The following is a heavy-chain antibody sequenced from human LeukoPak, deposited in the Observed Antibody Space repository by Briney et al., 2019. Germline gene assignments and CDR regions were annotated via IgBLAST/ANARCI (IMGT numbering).Heavy chain of an antibody. CDR1: GGSISSGGYY. Sequence: PSQTLSLTCTVSGGSISSGGYYWSWIRQPPGKGLEWIGYIYYSGSTDYNPSLKSRVTISVDTSKNQFSLKLSSVTAADTAVYYCARRQGSSSTGFDYWGQGTLVTVSS. CDR3: ARRQGSSSTGFDY. V-gene: IGHV4-61*08. J-gene: IGHJ4*02. CDR2: IYYSGST. D-gene: IGHD5-18*01.